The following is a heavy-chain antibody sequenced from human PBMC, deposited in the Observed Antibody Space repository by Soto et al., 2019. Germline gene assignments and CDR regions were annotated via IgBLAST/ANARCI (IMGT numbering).Heavy chain of an antibody. CDR3: ARRGYSGYGDAFDI. V-gene: IGHV1-69*01. CDR1: GGTFSSYA. Sequence: QVQLVQSGAEVKKPGSSVTVSCKASGGTFSSYAISWVRQAPGQGLEWMGGIIPIFGTANYAQKFQGRVTITADESTSTAYMELSSLRSEDTAVYFCARRGYSGYGDAFDIWGQGTMVTVSS. D-gene: IGHD5-12*01. CDR2: IIPIFGTA. J-gene: IGHJ3*02.